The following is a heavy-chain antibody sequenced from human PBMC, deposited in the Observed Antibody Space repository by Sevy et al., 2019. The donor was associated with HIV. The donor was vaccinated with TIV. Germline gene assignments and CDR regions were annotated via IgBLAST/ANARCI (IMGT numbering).Heavy chain of an antibody. V-gene: IGHV4-30-4*01. CDR2: IYYGGST. D-gene: IGHD5-18*01. CDR1: GGSISSGDYY. J-gene: IGHJ3*02. CDR3: ASDFTAMVNNVGAFDI. Sequence: SETLSLTCTVSGGSISSGDYYWSWIRQPPGKGLECIGYIYYGGSTYYNPSLKSRVTISVDTSKNQFSLKLSSVTAADTAVYYCASDFTAMVNNVGAFDIWVQGTMVTVSS.